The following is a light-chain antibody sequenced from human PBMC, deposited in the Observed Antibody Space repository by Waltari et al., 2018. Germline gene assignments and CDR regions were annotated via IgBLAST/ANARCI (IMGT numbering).Light chain of an antibody. CDR3: MKTTRSPGT. CDR1: PSLVHSDGNTY. Sequence: VEITQSPLSFSVSLGQPASISSRSRPSLVHSDGNTYFNWFQQRPGQSPRRLIYRFSRRESGVPDRFSGSGSGTDFTLKISRVEAEDVGVYYCMKTTRSPGTFGQGTKVEI. J-gene: IGKJ1*01. V-gene: IGKV2-30*02. CDR2: RFS.